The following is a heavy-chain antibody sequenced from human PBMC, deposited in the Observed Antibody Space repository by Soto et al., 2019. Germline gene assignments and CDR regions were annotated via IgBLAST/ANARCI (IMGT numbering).Heavy chain of an antibody. D-gene: IGHD2-15*01. J-gene: IGHJ6*03. CDR1: GFTVSSQY. CDR2: INRDGYT. CDR3: TRDEVHCSGGSCYGVPMDD. V-gene: IGHV3-66*01. Sequence: EVQLVESGGGLVQPGGSLRLSCVASGFTVSSQYMSWVRQAPGEGLEWVSLINRDGYTYYADSVKGRFTNSRDNSKNTLNLKMNSLRAEDTAVYYCTRDEVHCSGGSCYGVPMDDWAKGTTVTVSS.